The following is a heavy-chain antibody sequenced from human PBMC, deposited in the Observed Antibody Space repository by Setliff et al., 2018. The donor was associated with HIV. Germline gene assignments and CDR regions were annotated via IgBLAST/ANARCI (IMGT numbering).Heavy chain of an antibody. CDR2: IVPILNTG. CDR3: ASPGSLYFDY. V-gene: IGHV1-69*05. J-gene: IGHJ4*02. Sequence: SVKVSCKASGGTFRSHEISWVRQAPGQGLEWMGGIVPILNTGNYAPKFQDRVTMTTDTSTNTAYMDLRSLRSDDTAVYYCASPGSLYFDYWGQGTLVTVSS. CDR1: GGTFRSHE.